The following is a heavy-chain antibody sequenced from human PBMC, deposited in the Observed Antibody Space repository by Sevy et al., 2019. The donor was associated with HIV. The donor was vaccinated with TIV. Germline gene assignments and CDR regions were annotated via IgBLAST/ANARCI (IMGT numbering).Heavy chain of an antibody. V-gene: IGHV3-30-3*01. CDR3: ARDQHDYGGNLRTGWFDP. J-gene: IGHJ5*02. Sequence: GGSLRLSCAASGFTFSSYAMHWVRQAPGKGLEWVAVISYDGSNKYYAYSVKGRFTISRDNSKSKLYLQMNSLRAEDTAVYYCARDQHDYGGNLRTGWFDPWGQGTLVTVSS. CDR1: GFTFSSYA. D-gene: IGHD4-17*01. CDR2: ISYDGSNK.